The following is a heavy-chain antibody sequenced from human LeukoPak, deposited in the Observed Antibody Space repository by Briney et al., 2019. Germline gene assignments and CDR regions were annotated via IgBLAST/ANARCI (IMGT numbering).Heavy chain of an antibody. J-gene: IGHJ3*02. CDR2: IYTSGST. Sequence: SETLSLTCTVSGGSISSGSYYWNWIRQPAGKGLEWIGHIYTSGSTKYNPSLKSRVTISVDTSKNQFSLKLSSVTAADTAVYYCARDQGVNDYSAFDIWGQGTMVTVSS. D-gene: IGHD4-11*01. CDR3: ARDQGVNDYSAFDI. CDR1: GGSISSGSYY. V-gene: IGHV4-61*09.